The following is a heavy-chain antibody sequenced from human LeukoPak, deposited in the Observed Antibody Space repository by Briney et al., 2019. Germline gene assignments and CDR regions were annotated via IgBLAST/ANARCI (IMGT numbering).Heavy chain of an antibody. CDR1: GGSISSGGYY. D-gene: IGHD4-23*01. CDR3: ARDRYTVVSWYFDL. CDR2: IYYSGST. Sequence: SETLSLTCTVSGGSISSGGYYWSWIRQHPGKGLEWIGYIYYSGSTYYNPTLKSRVTISVDTSKNQFSLKLSSVTAADTAVYYCARDRYTVVSWYFDLWGRGTLVTVSS. J-gene: IGHJ2*01. V-gene: IGHV4-31*03.